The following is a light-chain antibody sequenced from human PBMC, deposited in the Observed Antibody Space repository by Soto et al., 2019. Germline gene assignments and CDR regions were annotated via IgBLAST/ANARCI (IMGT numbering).Light chain of an antibody. Sequence: QSVLTQPASVSGSPGQSITISCTGTYSDVGGYNFVSWYQQHPGKAPKLIIYDVSNRPSGVSNRFSGSKSGNTASLTISGLQAEDEADYHCSSYTSTSTVVFGGGTKVTVL. CDR2: DVS. V-gene: IGLV2-14*01. CDR1: YSDVGGYNF. J-gene: IGLJ2*01. CDR3: SSYTSTSTVV.